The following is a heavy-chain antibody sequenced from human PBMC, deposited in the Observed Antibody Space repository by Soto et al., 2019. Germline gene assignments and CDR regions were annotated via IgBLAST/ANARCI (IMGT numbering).Heavy chain of an antibody. Sequence: PGGSLRLSCAASGFTFSSYGMSWVRQAPGKGLEWVSGISGSGGSTYYADSVKGRFTISRDNSKNTVYLQMNSLRAEDTAVYYCAKVGSLISSHTWGQGTLVTVSS. CDR3: AKVGSLISSHT. D-gene: IGHD3-3*02. J-gene: IGHJ5*02. CDR2: ISGSGGST. CDR1: GFTFSSYG. V-gene: IGHV3-23*01.